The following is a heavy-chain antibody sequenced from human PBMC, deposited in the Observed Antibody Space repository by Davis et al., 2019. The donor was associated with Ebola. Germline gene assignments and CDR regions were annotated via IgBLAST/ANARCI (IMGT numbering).Heavy chain of an antibody. CDR1: GFTFSSYG. V-gene: IGHV3-33*01. CDR2: IWYDGSNK. D-gene: IGHD6-13*01. CDR3: AREGGIAAAGFDY. J-gene: IGHJ4*02. Sequence: GGSLRLSCAASGFTFSSYGMHWVRQAPGKGLEWVAVIWYDGSNKYYADSVKGRFTISRDNSKNTLYLQMNSLRAEDTAVYYCAREGGIAAAGFDYWGQGTLVTVSS.